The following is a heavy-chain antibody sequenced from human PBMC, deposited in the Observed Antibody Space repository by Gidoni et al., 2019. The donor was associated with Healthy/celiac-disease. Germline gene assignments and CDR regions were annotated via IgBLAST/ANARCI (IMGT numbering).Heavy chain of an antibody. D-gene: IGHD6-13*01. CDR2: IGTAGDT. CDR1: GFTFSSYD. CDR3: ARGAMYSSYYYYYMDV. V-gene: IGHV3-13*01. Sequence: EVQLVESGGGLVQPGGSLRLSCAASGFTFSSYDMHWVRQATGKGLEWFSAIGTAGDTYYPGSVKGRFTISRENAKNSLYLQMNSLRAGDTAVYYCARGAMYSSYYYYYMDVWGKGTTVTVSS. J-gene: IGHJ6*03.